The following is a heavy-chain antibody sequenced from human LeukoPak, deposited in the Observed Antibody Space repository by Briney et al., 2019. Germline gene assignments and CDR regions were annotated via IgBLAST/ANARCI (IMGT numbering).Heavy chain of an antibody. D-gene: IGHD4-11*01. J-gene: IGHJ6*02. Sequence: KPGASVTVSCKASGYTFTSYAMNWVRQAPGQGLEWMGWINTNTGNPTYAQGFTGRFVFSLDTSVSTAYLQISSLKAEDTAVYYCASLQSNGYYYGMDVWGQGTTVTVSS. CDR1: GYTFTSYA. V-gene: IGHV7-4-1*02. CDR3: ASLQSNGYYYGMDV. CDR2: INTNTGNP.